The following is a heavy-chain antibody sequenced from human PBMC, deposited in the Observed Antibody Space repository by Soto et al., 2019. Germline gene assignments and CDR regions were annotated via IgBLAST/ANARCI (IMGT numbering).Heavy chain of an antibody. CDR3: ARAVDTAMEGSCYFDY. J-gene: IGHJ4*02. D-gene: IGHD5-18*01. V-gene: IGHV4-59*08. CDR1: GGSISSYY. CDR2: IYYSGST. Sequence: PSETLSLTCTVSGGSISSYYWSWIRQPPGKGLEWIGYIYYSGSTNYNPSLKSRVTISVDTSKNQFSLKLSSVTAADTAVYYCARAVDTAMEGSCYFDYWGQGTLVTVSS.